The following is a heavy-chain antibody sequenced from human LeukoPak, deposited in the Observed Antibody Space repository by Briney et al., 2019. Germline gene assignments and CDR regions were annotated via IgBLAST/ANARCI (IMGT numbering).Heavy chain of an antibody. V-gene: IGHV3-30-3*01. Sequence: GGSLRLSCAASGFTFSIYAMHWVRPAPGKGLEWVAVISYDGSNKYYADSVKGRFTISRDNSKNTLYLQMNSLRAEDTAVYYCAREGRFSVAGYYYYYGMDVWGQGTTVTVSS. CDR3: AREGRFSVAGYYYYYGMDV. CDR1: GFTFSIYA. J-gene: IGHJ6*02. CDR2: ISYDGSNK. D-gene: IGHD6-19*01.